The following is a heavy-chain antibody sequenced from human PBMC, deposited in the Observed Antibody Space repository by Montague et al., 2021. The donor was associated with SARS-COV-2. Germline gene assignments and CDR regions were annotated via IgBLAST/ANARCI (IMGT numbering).Heavy chain of an antibody. CDR1: GFTFSSYS. CDR2: IGSSSRNI. V-gene: IGHV3-21*06. CDR3: AKGKFDYDSTGYPYDY. Sequence: SLRLSCAASGFTFSSYSMNWVRQAPGRGLEWVSSIGSSSRNIYYADSLRGRFTISRDNARSLLFLQMNSLRAEDTAVYCCAKGKFDYDSTGYPYDYWGQGTLVTVSS. J-gene: IGHJ4*02. D-gene: IGHD3-22*01.